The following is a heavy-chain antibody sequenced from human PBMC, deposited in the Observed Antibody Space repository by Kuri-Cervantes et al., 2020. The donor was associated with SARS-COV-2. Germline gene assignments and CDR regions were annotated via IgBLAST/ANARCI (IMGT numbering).Heavy chain of an antibody. D-gene: IGHD3-10*01. Sequence: KVSCKGSGYSFTSYWIGWVRQMPGKGLEWMGIIYPGDSDTRYSPSFQGQVTISADKSISTAYLQWSSLKASDTAMYYWARHPLHTDYYGSGPWGGFDAGGQGVPVTVSS. CDR3: ARHPLHTDYYGSGPWGGFDA. J-gene: IGHJ5*02. V-gene: IGHV5-51*01. CDR2: IYPGDSDT. CDR1: GYSFTSYW.